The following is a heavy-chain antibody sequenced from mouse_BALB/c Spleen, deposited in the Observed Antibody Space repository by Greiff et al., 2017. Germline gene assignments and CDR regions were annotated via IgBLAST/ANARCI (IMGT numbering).Heavy chain of an antibody. J-gene: IGHJ2*01. CDR2: ISSGSSTI. Sequence: EVKVVESGGGLVQPGGSRKLSCAASGFTFSSFGMHWVRQAPEKGLEWVAYISSGSSTIYYADTVKGRFTISRDNPKNTLFLQMTSLRSEDTAMYYCARHYGNYYFDYWGQGTTLTVSS. CDR1: GFTFSSFG. CDR3: ARHYGNYYFDY. V-gene: IGHV5-17*02. D-gene: IGHD2-1*01.